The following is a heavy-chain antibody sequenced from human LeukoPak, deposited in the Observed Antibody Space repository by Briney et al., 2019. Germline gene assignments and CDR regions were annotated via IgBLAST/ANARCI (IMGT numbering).Heavy chain of an antibody. V-gene: IGHV3-30*18. CDR2: ISYDGSNK. D-gene: IGHD3-3*01. Sequence: PGRSLRLSCAAPGFTFSSYGMHWVRQAPGKGLEWVAVISYDGSNKYYADSVKGRFTISRDNSKNTLYLQMNSLRAEDTAVYYCAKDGNTIFGVVPYYWGQGTLVTVSS. CDR1: GFTFSSYG. J-gene: IGHJ4*02. CDR3: AKDGNTIFGVVPYY.